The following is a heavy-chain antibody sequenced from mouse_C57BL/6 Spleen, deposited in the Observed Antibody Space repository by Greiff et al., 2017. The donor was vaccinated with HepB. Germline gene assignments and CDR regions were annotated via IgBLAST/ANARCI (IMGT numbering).Heavy chain of an antibody. CDR3: SRMAITIT. Sequence: EVQVVESGGGLVQPGGSLKLSCAASGFTFSSYGMSWVRQTPDKRLELVATINSNGGSTYYPDSVKGRFTISRDNAKNTLYLQMSSLKSEDTAMYYCSRMAITITWCRGTTLTFSS. CDR1: GFTFSSYG. D-gene: IGHD1-3*01. V-gene: IGHV5-6-3*01. J-gene: IGHJ2*01. CDR2: INSNGGST.